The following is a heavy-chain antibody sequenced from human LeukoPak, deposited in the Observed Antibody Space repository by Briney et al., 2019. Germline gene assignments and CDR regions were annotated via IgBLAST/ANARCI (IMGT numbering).Heavy chain of an antibody. CDR3: ARGSDYLIDY. D-gene: IGHD1-26*01. CDR2: IYTSGST. V-gene: IGHV4-61*02. CDR1: GGSISSGSYY. J-gene: IGHJ4*02. Sequence: SETLSLTCTVSGGSISSGSYYWSWIRQPAGKGLEWIGRIYTSGSTNYNPSLKSRVTMSVDTSKNLFSLKLNSVTAADTAVYYCARGSDYLIDYWGQGALVTVSS.